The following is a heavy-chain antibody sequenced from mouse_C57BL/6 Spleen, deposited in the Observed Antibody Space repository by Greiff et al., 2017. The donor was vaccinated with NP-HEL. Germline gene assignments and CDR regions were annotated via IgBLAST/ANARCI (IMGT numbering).Heavy chain of an antibody. Sequence: EVQLQQSGPELVKPGASVKISCKASGYTFTDYYMNWVKQSHGKSLEWIGDINPNNGGTSYNQKFKGKATLTVDKSSSTAHMELRSLTSEDSAVYYCASRWLPFYAMDYWGQGTSVTVSS. CDR1: GYTFTDYY. CDR3: ASRWLPFYAMDY. D-gene: IGHD2-3*01. J-gene: IGHJ4*01. V-gene: IGHV1-26*01. CDR2: INPNNGGT.